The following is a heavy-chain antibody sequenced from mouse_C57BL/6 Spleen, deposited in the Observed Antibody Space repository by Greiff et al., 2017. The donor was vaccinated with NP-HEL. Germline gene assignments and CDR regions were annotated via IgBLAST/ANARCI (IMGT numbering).Heavy chain of an antibody. CDR1: GYTFTDYY. CDR2: INPYNGGT. CDR3: ARRGGSSYPYYFDY. Sequence: EVQLQQSGPVLVKPGASVKMSCKASGYTFTDYYMNWVKQSHGKSLEWIGVINPYNGGTSHNQKFKGKATLTVDKSSSTAYMELNSLTSEDSAVYYCARRGGSSYPYYFDYWGQGTTLTVSS. V-gene: IGHV1-19*01. J-gene: IGHJ2*01. D-gene: IGHD1-1*01.